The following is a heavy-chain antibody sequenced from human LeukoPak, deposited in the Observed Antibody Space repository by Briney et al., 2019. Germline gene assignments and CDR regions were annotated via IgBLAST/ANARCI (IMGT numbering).Heavy chain of an antibody. J-gene: IGHJ4*02. CDR1: GYTFTSYD. D-gene: IGHD5-12*01. CDR2: MNPNSGNT. Sequence: ASVKVSCKASGYTFTSYDINWVRQATGQGLEWMGWMNPNSGNTGYAQKFQGRVTMTRNTSISTAYMELSSLRAEDTAVYYCAREIRGYSGYDYWGQGTLVTVSS. CDR3: AREIRGYSGYDY. V-gene: IGHV1-8*01.